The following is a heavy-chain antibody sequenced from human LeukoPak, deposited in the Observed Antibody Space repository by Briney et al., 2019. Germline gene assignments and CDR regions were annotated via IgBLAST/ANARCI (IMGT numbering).Heavy chain of an antibody. V-gene: IGHV4-30-2*01. J-gene: IGHJ4*02. CDR2: IYHSGST. D-gene: IGHD3-3*01. CDR1: GGSISSGGYY. Sequence: SETLSLTCTVSGGSISSGGYYWSWIRQPPGKGLEWIGYIYHSGSTYYNPSLKSRVTISVDRSKNQFSLKLSSVTAADTAVYYCARDYWSGYWDYWGQGTLVTVSS. CDR3: ARDYWSGYWDY.